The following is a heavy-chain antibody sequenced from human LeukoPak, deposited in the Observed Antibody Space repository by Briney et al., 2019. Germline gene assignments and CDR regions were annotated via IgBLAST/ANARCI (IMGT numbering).Heavy chain of an antibody. D-gene: IGHD4-17*01. CDR3: TRDQAADYAGNYYYYYGMDV. Sequence: GASVKVSCKASGGTFTSYAISWVRQAPGQGLEWMGRIIPLRDIANYGQKFQGRVTITADKSTSTAYMELSSLRSEDTAVYYCTRDQAADYAGNYYYYYGMDVWGQGTTATVSS. V-gene: IGHV1-69*04. J-gene: IGHJ6*02. CDR1: GGTFTSYA. CDR2: IIPLRDIA.